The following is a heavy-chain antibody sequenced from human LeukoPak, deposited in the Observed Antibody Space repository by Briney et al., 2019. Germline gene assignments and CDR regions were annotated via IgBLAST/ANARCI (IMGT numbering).Heavy chain of an antibody. D-gene: IGHD1-26*01. CDR1: GGSISSYY. V-gene: IGHV4-38-2*02. J-gene: IGHJ5*02. Sequence: SETLSLTCTVSGGSISSYYWSWIRQPPGKGLEWIGSIYHSGSTYYNPSLKSRVTISVDTSKNQFSLKLSSVTAADTAVYYCARDGRIVGATDWFDPWGQGTLVTVSS. CDR3: ARDGRIVGATDWFDP. CDR2: IYHSGST.